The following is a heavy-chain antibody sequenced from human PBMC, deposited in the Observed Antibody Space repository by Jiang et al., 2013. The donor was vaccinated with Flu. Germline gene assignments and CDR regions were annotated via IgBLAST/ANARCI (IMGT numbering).Heavy chain of an antibody. CDR3: AHRPLISSSSEYYFDY. V-gene: IGHV2-5*02. J-gene: IGHJ4*02. CDR1: GFSLSTSGVG. Sequence: TFSGFSLSTSGVGVGWIRQPPGKALEWLALIYWDDDKRYSPSLKSRLTITKDTSKNQVVLTMTNMDPVDTATYYCAHRPLISSSSEYYFDYWGQGTLVTVSS. D-gene: IGHD6-6*01. CDR2: IYWDDDK.